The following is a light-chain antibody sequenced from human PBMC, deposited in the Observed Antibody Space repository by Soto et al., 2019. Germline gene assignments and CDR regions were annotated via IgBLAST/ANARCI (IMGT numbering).Light chain of an antibody. CDR2: GAS. CDR1: QSVNNN. V-gene: IGKV3-15*01. CDR3: QEYNTWPWT. J-gene: IGKJ1*01. Sequence: ETLMTQSPATLSVSPGERATLSCRASQSVNNNLAWYQQKLGQAPRVHIYGASTRATGIPARFTGSGSGTEFILTITSLQSEDSAVYYCQEYNTWPWTFGQGTKVEFK.